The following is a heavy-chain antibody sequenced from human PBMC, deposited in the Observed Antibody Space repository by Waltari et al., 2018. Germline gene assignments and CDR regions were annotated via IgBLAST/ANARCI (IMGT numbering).Heavy chain of an antibody. Sequence: QVQLQQWGAGLLKPSETLSLTCAVYGGSFSGYYWSWIRQPPGKGLEWIGEINHSGSTNYNPSLKSRVTISVDTSKNQFSLKLSSVTAADTAVYYCARERTIFGVVSPFDYWGQGTLVTVSS. CDR1: GGSFSGYY. J-gene: IGHJ4*02. D-gene: IGHD3-3*01. V-gene: IGHV4-34*01. CDR2: INHSGST. CDR3: ARERTIFGVVSPFDY.